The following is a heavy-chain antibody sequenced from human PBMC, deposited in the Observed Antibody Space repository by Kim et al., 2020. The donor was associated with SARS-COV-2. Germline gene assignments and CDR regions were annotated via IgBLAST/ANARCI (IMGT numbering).Heavy chain of an antibody. J-gene: IGHJ6*03. D-gene: IGHD2-15*01. V-gene: IGHV3-9*01. Sequence: GGSLRLSCAASGFTFGDYAMHWVRQAPGKGLEWVSGISWNSGSIGYADSVKGRFTISRDNAKNSLYLQMNSLRAEDTALYYCAKGGWWNYHYYYMDVWGKGTTVTVSS. CDR2: ISWNSGSI. CDR3: AKGGWWNYHYYYMDV. CDR1: GFTFGDYA.